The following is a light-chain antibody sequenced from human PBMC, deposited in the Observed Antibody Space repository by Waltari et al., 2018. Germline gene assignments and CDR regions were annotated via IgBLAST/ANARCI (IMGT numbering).Light chain of an antibody. J-gene: IGKJ1*01. CDR2: DAS. CDR1: QSVGRT. V-gene: IGKV3-20*01. CDR3: QKYGTRPAT. Sequence: SCRASQSVGRTLAWYQQRPGQAPRLLIYDASSRATGIPDRFSGSGSGTDFSLTISRLEPEDFAIYYCQKYGTRPATFGQGTKVEVK.